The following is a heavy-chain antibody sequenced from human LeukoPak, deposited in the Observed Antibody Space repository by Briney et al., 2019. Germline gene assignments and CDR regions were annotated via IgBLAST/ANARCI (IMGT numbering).Heavy chain of an antibody. CDR3: ATAGDGYDSSFDY. Sequence: GGSLRLSCAASGFTFSSYAMSWVRQAPGKGLEWVSSISSSSSYIYYVDSVKGRFTISRDNAKNSLYLQMNSLRAEDTAVYYCATAGDGYDSSFDYWGQGTLVTVSS. CDR2: ISSSSSYI. V-gene: IGHV3-21*06. CDR1: GFTFSSYA. D-gene: IGHD1-1*01. J-gene: IGHJ4*02.